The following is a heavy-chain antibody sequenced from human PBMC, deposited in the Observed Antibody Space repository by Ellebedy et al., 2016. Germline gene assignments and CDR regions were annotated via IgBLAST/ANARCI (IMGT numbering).Heavy chain of an antibody. Sequence: GGSLRLXXTASGFTFSNYVMSWVRQAPGKGLKWVSGISRTDDSTYYADSVKGRFTISRDDPKSTLYLQMNNLRAEDTAVYYCAKDRDDAGDFVFDSWGQGTLVIVSS. J-gene: IGHJ4*02. D-gene: IGHD4-17*01. CDR1: GFTFSNYV. CDR2: ISRTDDST. V-gene: IGHV3-23*01. CDR3: AKDRDDAGDFVFDS.